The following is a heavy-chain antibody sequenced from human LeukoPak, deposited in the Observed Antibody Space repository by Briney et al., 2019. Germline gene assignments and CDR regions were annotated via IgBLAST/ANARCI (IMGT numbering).Heavy chain of an antibody. Sequence: PGGSLRLSCAASGFRFSSYAVHWVRQAPGKGLEWVAVIWYDGSNKYYADSVKGRFTISRDNSKNTLYLQMNSLRAEDTAVYYCARDGSGSYYISNWFDPWGQGTLVTVSS. D-gene: IGHD3-10*01. V-gene: IGHV3-33*08. J-gene: IGHJ5*02. CDR2: IWYDGSNK. CDR1: GFRFSSYA. CDR3: ARDGSGSYYISNWFDP.